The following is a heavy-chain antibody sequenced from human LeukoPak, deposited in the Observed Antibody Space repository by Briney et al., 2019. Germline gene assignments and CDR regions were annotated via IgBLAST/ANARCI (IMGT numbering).Heavy chain of an antibody. CDR2: INNDGSST. J-gene: IGHJ3*02. CDR1: GFTFSSYW. CDR3: ARGQGHGFDI. Sequence: GGSLRLSCAASGFTFSSYWMHWVRQAPGKGLVWVSGINNDGSSTKYADSVKGRFTISRGNAKNTLYLQTNSLRADDTAVYYCARGQGHGFDIWGQGTMVTVSS. V-gene: IGHV3-74*01.